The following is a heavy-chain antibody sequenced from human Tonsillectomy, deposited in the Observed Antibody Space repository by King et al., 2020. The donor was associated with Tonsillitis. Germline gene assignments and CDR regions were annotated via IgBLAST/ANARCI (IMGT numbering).Heavy chain of an antibody. CDR3: ARGLVVAGTDLGY. J-gene: IGHJ4*02. V-gene: IGHV3-33*05. CDR2: ISYDGSYK. Sequence: VQLVESGGGVVQPGRSLRLSCAASGFTFSYYGMHWVRQAPGKGLEWVALISYDGSYKYYGDSVKGRFTISRDNSKNTLYLEMNSLRAEGTALYYCARGLVVAGTDLGYWGQGTLVTGST. CDR1: GFTFSYYG. D-gene: IGHD6-19*01.